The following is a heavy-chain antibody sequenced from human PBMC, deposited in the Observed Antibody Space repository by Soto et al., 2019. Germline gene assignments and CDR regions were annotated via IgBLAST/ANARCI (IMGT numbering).Heavy chain of an antibody. J-gene: IGHJ6*02. V-gene: IGHV1-3*01. CDR2: INAGNGNT. Sequence: ASVKVSCKASGYTFTSYAMHWVRQAPGQRLEWMGWINAGNGNTKYSQKFQGRVTITRDTSASTAYMELSSLRSEDTAVYYCALWFTELGYYGMDVWGQGTTVTVSS. CDR3: ALWFTELGYYGMDV. D-gene: IGHD1-7*01. CDR1: GYTFTSYA.